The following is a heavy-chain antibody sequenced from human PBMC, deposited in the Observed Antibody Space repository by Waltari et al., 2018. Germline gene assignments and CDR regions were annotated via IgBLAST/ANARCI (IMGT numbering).Heavy chain of an antibody. CDR1: GSTVSSNY. Sequence: EVQLVESGAGSIQTGGCLRLSCASAGSTVSSNYMAAARRAPGKGLVWVSVIYGGGSATFTESVKGRLTISGDNSRNPLYLQMNSLGAEDTAVYYCARVEMATPLYGMDVWGQGTTVTVSS. V-gene: IGHV3-53*01. CDR2: IYGGGSA. CDR3: ARVEMATPLYGMDV. J-gene: IGHJ6*02. D-gene: IGHD5-12*01.